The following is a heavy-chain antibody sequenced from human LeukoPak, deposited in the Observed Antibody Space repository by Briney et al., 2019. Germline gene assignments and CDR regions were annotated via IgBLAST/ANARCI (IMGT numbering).Heavy chain of an antibody. J-gene: IGHJ4*02. CDR1: GFTFSSYS. D-gene: IGHD6-13*01. Sequence: GGSLRLSCAASGFTFSSYSMNWVRQAPGKGLEWVSSISSSSSYIYYADSVKGRFTISRDNAKNSLHLQMNSLRAEDTAVYYCARGNSSYPTYYFDYWGQGTLVTVSS. CDR3: ARGNSSYPTYYFDY. V-gene: IGHV3-21*01. CDR2: ISSSSSYI.